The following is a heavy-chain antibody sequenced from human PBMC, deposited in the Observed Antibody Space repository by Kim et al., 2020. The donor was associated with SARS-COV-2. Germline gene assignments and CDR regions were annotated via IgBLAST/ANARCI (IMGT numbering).Heavy chain of an antibody. CDR3: ARTVAAAGTDTDY. D-gene: IGHD6-13*01. CDR2: IYSGGST. V-gene: IGHV3-53*01. Sequence: GGSLRLSCAASGFTVSSNYMSWVRQAPGKGLEWVSVIYSGGSTYYADSVKGRFTISRDNSKNTLYLQMNSLRAEDTAVYYCARTVAAAGTDTDYWGQGTLVTVSS. CDR1: GFTVSSNY. J-gene: IGHJ4*02.